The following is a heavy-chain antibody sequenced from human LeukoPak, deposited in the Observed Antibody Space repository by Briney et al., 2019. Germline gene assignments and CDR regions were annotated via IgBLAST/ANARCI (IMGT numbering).Heavy chain of an antibody. CDR1: GYTFTSYD. J-gene: IGHJ6*02. CDR2: MNPNGGNT. Sequence: ASVKVSCKASGYTFTSYDINWVRQATGQGLEWMGWMNPNGGNTGYAQKFQGRVTMTRNTSISTAYMELSSLRSEDTAVYYCARVYYDFWSGYYYYYGMDVWGQGTTVTVSS. V-gene: IGHV1-8*01. CDR3: ARVYYDFWSGYYYYYGMDV. D-gene: IGHD3-3*01.